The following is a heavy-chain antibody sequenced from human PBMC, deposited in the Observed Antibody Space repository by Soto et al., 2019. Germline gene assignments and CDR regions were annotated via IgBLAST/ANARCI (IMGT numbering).Heavy chain of an antibody. CDR3: ARLMGVVTVDY. J-gene: IGHJ4*02. CDR2: IYYAGSP. CDR1: GGSISSTGHY. Sequence: QLQLQESGPGLVKPSETLSLTCSVSGGSISSTGHYWGWIRQPPGKGLEWIGNIYYAGSPYYNPSLKSRGTISVDTSKNHFSLALNSVTAADTAVYYCARLMGVVTVDYWGQGALVTVSS. V-gene: IGHV4-39*02. D-gene: IGHD2-21*02.